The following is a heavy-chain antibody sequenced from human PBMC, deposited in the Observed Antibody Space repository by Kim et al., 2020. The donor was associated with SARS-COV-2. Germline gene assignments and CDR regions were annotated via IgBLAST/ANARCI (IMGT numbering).Heavy chain of an antibody. J-gene: IGHJ4*01. V-gene: IGHV4-39*01. CDR2: IYYSGST. D-gene: IGHD3-3*01. CDR1: GGSISSSSYY. CDR3: SSCITIFGVVIPEAY. Sequence: SETLSLTCTVSGGSISSSSYYWGWIRQPPGKGLEWIGSIYYSGSTYYNPSLKSRITISVDTSKNQFSLKLSSVTAADTAVYYCSSCITIFGVVIPEAYWG.